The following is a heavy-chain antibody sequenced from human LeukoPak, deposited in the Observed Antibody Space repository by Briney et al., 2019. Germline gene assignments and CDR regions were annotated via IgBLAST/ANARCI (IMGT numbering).Heavy chain of an antibody. D-gene: IGHD3-10*01. V-gene: IGHV3-73*01. J-gene: IGHJ4*02. CDR3: TGNYYGSGSYADFDY. CDR2: IRTTANGYAT. Sequence: GGSLRLSCAAPGFTFSGSALHWGRQAAGKGLEWVGRIRTTANGYATAYAASVKGRFTISRDDSRNTAYLQMDSLKTEDTAVYYCTGNYYGSGSYADFDYWGQGTLVTVSS. CDR1: GFTFSGSA.